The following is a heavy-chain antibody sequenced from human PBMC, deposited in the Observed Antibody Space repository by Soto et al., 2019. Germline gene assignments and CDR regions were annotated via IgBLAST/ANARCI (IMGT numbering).Heavy chain of an antibody. CDR1: GYTFTSYG. CDR2: ISAYNGNT. D-gene: IGHD3-22*01. J-gene: IGHJ5*02. Sequence: GSSVKVSCKASGYTFTSYGISWVRQAPGQGLEWMGWISAYNGNTNYAQKLQGRVTMTTDTSTSTAYMELRSLRSDDTAVYYCARSSTYYYDSSGYSGFDPWGQGTLVTVSS. V-gene: IGHV1-18*01. CDR3: ARSSTYYYDSSGYSGFDP.